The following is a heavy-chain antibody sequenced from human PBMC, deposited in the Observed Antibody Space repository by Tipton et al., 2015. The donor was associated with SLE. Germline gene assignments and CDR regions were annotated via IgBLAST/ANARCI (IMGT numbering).Heavy chain of an antibody. CDR1: GFTFGDYA. CDR3: ARSGGGGSPLDY. CDR2: IRSKAYGGTT. Sequence: RSLRLSCTASGFTFGDYAMSWFRQAPGKGLEWVGFIRSKAYGGTTEYAASVKGRFTISRDNSKNTLYLQMNSLRAEDTAVYYCARSGGGGSPLDYWGQGTLVTVSS. J-gene: IGHJ4*02. V-gene: IGHV3-49*03. D-gene: IGHD2-15*01.